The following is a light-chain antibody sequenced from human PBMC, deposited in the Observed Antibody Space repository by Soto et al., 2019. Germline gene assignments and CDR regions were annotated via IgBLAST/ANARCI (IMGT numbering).Light chain of an antibody. J-gene: IGKJ1*01. CDR1: QTISSW. CDR3: QHYNSYSEA. CDR2: KAS. V-gene: IGKV1-5*03. Sequence: IQMTQSPSTLSGSVGDRVTITFRASQTISSWLAWYQQKPGKAPKLLIYKASTLKSGVPSRFSGSGSGTEFTLTISSLQPDDFATYYCQHYNSYSEAFAQGTKVDIK.